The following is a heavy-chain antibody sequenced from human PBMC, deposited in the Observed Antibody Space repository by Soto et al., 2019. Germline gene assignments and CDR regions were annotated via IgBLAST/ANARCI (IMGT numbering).Heavy chain of an antibody. Sequence: ASVKVSCKASGGTFSSYAISWVRQAPGQGLEWMGGIIPIFGTANYAQKFQGRVTITADESTSTAYMELSSLRSEDTAVYYCAREIPDTTVTLYRRAFDIWGQGTMVPVSS. CDR3: AREIPDTTVTLYRRAFDI. V-gene: IGHV1-69*13. D-gene: IGHD4-17*01. CDR2: IIPIFGTA. J-gene: IGHJ3*02. CDR1: GGTFSSYA.